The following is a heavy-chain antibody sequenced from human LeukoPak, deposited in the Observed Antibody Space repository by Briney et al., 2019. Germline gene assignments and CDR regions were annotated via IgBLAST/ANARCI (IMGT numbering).Heavy chain of an antibody. CDR3: AKEFSLAATPGRAFDI. CDR2: IRYDGSNK. V-gene: IGHV3-30*02. CDR1: GFTFRSYG. D-gene: IGHD2-15*01. J-gene: IGHJ3*02. Sequence: GGSLRLFCAASGFTFRSYGLHWVRQAPGKGLEWVAFIRYDGSNKYYADSVKGRFTISRDNSKNTLYLQMNSLRAEDTAVYYCAKEFSLAATPGRAFDIWGQGTMVTVSS.